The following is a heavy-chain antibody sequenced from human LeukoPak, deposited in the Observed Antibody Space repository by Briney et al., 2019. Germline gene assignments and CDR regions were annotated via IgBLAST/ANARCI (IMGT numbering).Heavy chain of an antibody. CDR3: ARDDYDILTGHIIDY. J-gene: IGHJ4*02. V-gene: IGHV3-21*01. D-gene: IGHD3-9*01. CDR2: ISSSSSYI. CDR1: GFTFSSYS. Sequence: GGSLRLSCAASGFTFSSYSMNWVRQAPGKGLDWVSSISSSSSYIYYADSVKGRFTISRDNAKNSLYLQMNSLRAEDTAVYYCARDDYDILTGHIIDYWGQGTLVTVSS.